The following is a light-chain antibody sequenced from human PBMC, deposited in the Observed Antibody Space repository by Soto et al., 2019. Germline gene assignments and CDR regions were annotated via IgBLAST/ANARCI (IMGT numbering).Light chain of an antibody. Sequence: EIVMTQSPATLSVSPGERATLSCRVSQSVSSNLAWYQQKPGQAPRLLIYGASTRATGTPARFSGSGSGTEFTLTISSLQSEDFAVYYCQQYNNWPGTFGQGTKVEIK. CDR2: GAS. CDR1: QSVSSN. J-gene: IGKJ1*01. CDR3: QQYNNWPGT. V-gene: IGKV3-15*01.